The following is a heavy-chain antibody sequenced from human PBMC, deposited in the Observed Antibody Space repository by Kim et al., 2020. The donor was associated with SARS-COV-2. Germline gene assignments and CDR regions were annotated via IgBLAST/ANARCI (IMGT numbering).Heavy chain of an antibody. V-gene: IGHV3-74*01. CDR2: IKSDGSST. Sequence: GGSLRLSCAASGFTFSNYWMHWVRQAPGKGLVWVSRIKSDGSSTTYADSVKGRFTISRDNAKNTLYLQMNSLRAEDTAVYYCARADSLSGDYVNIDYLG. CDR3: ARADSLSGDYVNIDY. J-gene: IGHJ4*01. CDR1: GFTFSNYW. D-gene: IGHD4-17*01.